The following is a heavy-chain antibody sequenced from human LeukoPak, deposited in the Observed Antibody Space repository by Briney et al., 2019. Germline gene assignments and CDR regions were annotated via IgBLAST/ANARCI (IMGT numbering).Heavy chain of an antibody. Sequence: PSETLSLTCTVSGGSISSYYWSWIRQPPGKGLEWIGYIYYSGSTHYNPSLKSRVPISVDTSKNQFSLKLSSVTAADTAVYYCARTEESGYSYRYFGYYYYMDVWGKGTTVTVSS. CDR1: GGSISSYY. CDR3: ARTEESGYSYRYFGYYYYMDV. J-gene: IGHJ6*03. V-gene: IGHV4-59*01. D-gene: IGHD5-18*01. CDR2: IYYSGST.